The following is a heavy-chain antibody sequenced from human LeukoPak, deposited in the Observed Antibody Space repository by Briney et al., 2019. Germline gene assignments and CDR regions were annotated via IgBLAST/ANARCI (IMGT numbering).Heavy chain of an antibody. J-gene: IGHJ6*02. Sequence: GGSLRLSCAASGFTFSSYAMSWVRQAPGKGLEWVAVISYDGSNKYYADSVKGRFTISRDNSKNTLYLQMNSLRAEDTAVYYCARDKAVAGPYYYYYYGMDVWGQGTTVTVSS. CDR1: GFTFSSYA. CDR3: ARDKAVAGPYYYYYYGMDV. CDR2: ISYDGSNK. D-gene: IGHD6-19*01. V-gene: IGHV3-30-3*01.